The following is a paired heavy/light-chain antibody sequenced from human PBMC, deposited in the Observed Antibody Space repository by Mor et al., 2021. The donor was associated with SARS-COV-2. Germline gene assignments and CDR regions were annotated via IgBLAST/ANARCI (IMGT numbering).Heavy chain of an antibody. CDR2: ISYDGSNK. CDR1: GFTFSSYA. J-gene: IGHJ6*03. D-gene: IGHD3-10*01. Sequence: QLVESGGGVVQPGRSLRLSCAASGFTFSSYAMHWVRQAPGKGLEWVAVISYDGSNKFYADSVKGRFTISRDNSKNTLYLQMNSLRVEDTAVYYCARDPGSVNYYYYHMDVWGKGTTVTVSS. CDR3: ARDPGSVNYYYYHMDV. V-gene: IGHV3-30-3*01.
Light chain of an antibody. CDR2: GAS. V-gene: IGKV3-20*01. Sequence: EIVLTQSPGTLSLSPGERATLSCRASQSVSSTYFAWYQQKPGQAPRLLIYGASSRATGIPDRFSGSGSGTDFTLTISRLEPEDFAVYYCQQYGSSPPWTFGQGTKVEIK. CDR3: QQYGSSPPWT. J-gene: IGKJ1*01. CDR1: QSVSSTY.